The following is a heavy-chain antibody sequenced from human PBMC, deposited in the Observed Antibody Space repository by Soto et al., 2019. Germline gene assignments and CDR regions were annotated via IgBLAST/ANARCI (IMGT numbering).Heavy chain of an antibody. V-gene: IGHV3-23*01. D-gene: IGHD1-26*01. CDR3: ARRGSGSYYDD. J-gene: IGHJ4*02. Sequence: EVQLLESGGGLVQPGGSLRLSCAASGFTFSSYAMRWVRQAPGKGLEWVSAISGSGGSTSYADSVKGRFTISRDTAKNTLYLQLNSPRAEDTAVYYCARRGSGSYYDDWGQGTLVTVSS. CDR1: GFTFSSYA. CDR2: ISGSGGST.